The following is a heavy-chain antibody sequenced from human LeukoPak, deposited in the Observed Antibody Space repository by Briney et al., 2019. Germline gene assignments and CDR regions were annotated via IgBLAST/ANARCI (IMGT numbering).Heavy chain of an antibody. CDR1: GVTFSSYS. V-gene: IGHV3-21*01. CDR3: ARDEDSEFDY. CDR2: ISSSSSYI. J-gene: IGHJ4*02. D-gene: IGHD1-26*01. Sequence: GGSLRLSCAASGVTFSSYSMNWVRQAPGKGLEWVSSISSSSSYIYYADSVKGRFTISRDNAKTSVYLQMNSLRAEDTAVYYCARDEDSEFDYWGQGTLVTVSS.